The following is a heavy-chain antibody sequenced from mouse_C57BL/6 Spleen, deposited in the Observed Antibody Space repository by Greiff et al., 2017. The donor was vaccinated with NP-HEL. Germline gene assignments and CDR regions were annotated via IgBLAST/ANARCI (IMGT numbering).Heavy chain of an antibody. CDR1: GFNIKDDY. D-gene: IGHD1-1*01. V-gene: IGHV14-4*01. CDR3: TTDGSSWAWFAY. Sequence: VQLQQSGAELVRPGASVKLSCTASGFNIKDDYMHWVKQRPEQGLEWIGWIDPETGDTEYASKFQGKATITADTSSNTAYLQLSSLTSEDTAVYYCTTDGSSWAWFAYWGQGTLVTVSA. J-gene: IGHJ3*01. CDR2: IDPETGDT.